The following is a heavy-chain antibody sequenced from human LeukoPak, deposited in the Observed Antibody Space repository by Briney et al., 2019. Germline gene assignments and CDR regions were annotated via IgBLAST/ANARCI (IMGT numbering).Heavy chain of an antibody. CDR2: ISWNSGSI. CDR1: GFTFDDYA. J-gene: IGHJ5*02. V-gene: IGHV3-9*01. D-gene: IGHD1-26*01. Sequence: GGSLRLSCAASGFTFDDYAMHWVRQAPGKGLEWVSGISWNSGSIGYADSVKGRFTISRDNAKNSLYLQMNSLRAEDTAVYYCARRISGSLNWFDPWGQGTLVTVSS. CDR3: ARRISGSLNWFDP.